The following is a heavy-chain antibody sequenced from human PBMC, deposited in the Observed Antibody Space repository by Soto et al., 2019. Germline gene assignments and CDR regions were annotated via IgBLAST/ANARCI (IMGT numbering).Heavy chain of an antibody. CDR3: TRWTASYSDY. J-gene: IGHJ4*02. V-gene: IGHV3-49*03. CDR2: IRNKAHGGTT. Sequence: LRLSCTTSGFTFGGYHVSWFRQAPGKGLEWGTFIRNKAHGGTTEYAASVKGRFTISRDDSKSIAYLQINSLKTEDTAMYYCTRWTASYSDYWGQGALVTVSS. CDR1: GFTFGGYH.